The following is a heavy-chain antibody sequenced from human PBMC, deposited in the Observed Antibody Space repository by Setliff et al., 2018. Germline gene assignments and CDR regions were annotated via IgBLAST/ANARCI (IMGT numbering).Heavy chain of an antibody. CDR2: INRRGST. Sequence: SETLSLTCTVSGGSVNSGYDNWNWLRQPAGKGLEWIGHINRRGSTNFSPSLKSRVTISLDTSKNQFSLDLTSVTAADTAVYYCARASSGWYSAYYYYMDVWGKGTTVTVSS. V-gene: IGHV4-61*09. CDR3: ARASSGWYSAYYYYMDV. D-gene: IGHD6-19*01. J-gene: IGHJ6*03. CDR1: GGSVNSGYDN.